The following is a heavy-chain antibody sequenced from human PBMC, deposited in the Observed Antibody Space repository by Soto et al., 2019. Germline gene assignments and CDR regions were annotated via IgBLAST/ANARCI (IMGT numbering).Heavy chain of an antibody. CDR1: SGSISSNNW. Sequence: SETLSLTCAVSSGSISSNNWWSWVRQPPGKGLEWIGEIYHSGSTNYSPSFKSRVAISVDKSKDQFSLKLSSVTAADTAVYYCASVLRDYYYYTMDVWGKGTTVTVSS. CDR2: IYHSGST. CDR3: ASVLRDYYYYTMDV. J-gene: IGHJ6*03. V-gene: IGHV4-4*02.